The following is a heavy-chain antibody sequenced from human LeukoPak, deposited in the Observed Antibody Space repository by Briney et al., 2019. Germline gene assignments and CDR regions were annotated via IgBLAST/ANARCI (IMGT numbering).Heavy chain of an antibody. CDR3: ARDGYNSGYYYYMDV. CDR1: GGSISSYY. CDR2: IYYSGST. V-gene: IGHV4-59*01. Sequence: PSETLSLTCTVSGGSISSYYWSWIRQPPGKGLEWIGYIYYSGSTNYNPSLKSRVTISVDTSKNQFSLKLSSETAADTAVYYCARDGYNSGYYYYMDVWGKGTTVTVSS. J-gene: IGHJ6*03. D-gene: IGHD5-24*01.